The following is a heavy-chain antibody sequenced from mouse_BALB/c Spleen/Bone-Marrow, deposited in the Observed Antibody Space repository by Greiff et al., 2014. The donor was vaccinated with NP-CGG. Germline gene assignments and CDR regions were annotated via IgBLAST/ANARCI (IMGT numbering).Heavy chain of an antibody. Sequence: EVQLQQSGPELVKPGASMKISCKASGYSFTDYTMNWVKQSHGKNLEWIGLINPYNGGTDYSQKFKGKATLTVDKSSSTAYMELLSLTSEDSAVYYCARGDTMITTGDAMDYWGQGTSVTVSS. CDR2: INPYNGGT. J-gene: IGHJ4*01. D-gene: IGHD2-4*01. V-gene: IGHV1-18*01. CDR3: ARGDTMITTGDAMDY. CDR1: GYSFTDYT.